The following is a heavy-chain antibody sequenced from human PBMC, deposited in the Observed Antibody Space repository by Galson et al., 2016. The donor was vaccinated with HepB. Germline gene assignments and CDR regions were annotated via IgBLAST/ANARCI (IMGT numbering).Heavy chain of an antibody. J-gene: IGHJ4*02. CDR1: GDTLSNYA. CDR2: IIPFGPA. Sequence: SVKVSCKASGDTLSNYALSWVRQAPGQGLEWMGGIIPFGPANYAQKFQGRVTITADRSTSTAYMELSTLRSDDTAIYYCAREGFSGHYYSYWGQGTLVAVSS. CDR3: AREGFSGHYYSY. V-gene: IGHV1-69*06. D-gene: IGHD5-12*01.